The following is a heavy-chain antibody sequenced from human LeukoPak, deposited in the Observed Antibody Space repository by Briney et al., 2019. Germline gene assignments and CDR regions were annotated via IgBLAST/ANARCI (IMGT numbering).Heavy chain of an antibody. J-gene: IGHJ6*04. D-gene: IGHD5-12*01. Sequence: SETLSLTCTVSGGSISSYYWSWLRQPPGKGLEWIGYIYYSGSTNYNPSLKSRVTISVDTSKNQFSLKLSSVTAADTAVYYCAREGLTPRVAVWGEGTTVTVSS. CDR1: GGSISSYY. CDR3: AREGLTPRVAV. CDR2: IYYSGST. V-gene: IGHV4-59*01.